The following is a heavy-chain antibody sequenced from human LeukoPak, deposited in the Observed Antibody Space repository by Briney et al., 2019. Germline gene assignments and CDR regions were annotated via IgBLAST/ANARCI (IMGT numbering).Heavy chain of an antibody. CDR3: AKSRSRSRITFGGVENWFDP. V-gene: IGHV3-30*18. CDR2: ISYDGSNR. J-gene: IGHJ5*02. CDR1: GFTFSSYG. D-gene: IGHD3-16*01. Sequence: GALRLSCAASGFTFSSYGMHWVRQAPGKGLEWVAVISYDGSNRYYADSVKGRFTISRDTSKNTLYLQMNSLRAEDTAVYYCAKSRSRSRITFGGVENWFDPWGQGTLVTVSS.